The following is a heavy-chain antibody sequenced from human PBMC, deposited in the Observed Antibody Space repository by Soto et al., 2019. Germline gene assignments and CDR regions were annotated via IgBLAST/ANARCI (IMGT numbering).Heavy chain of an antibody. V-gene: IGHV1-2*04. J-gene: IGHJ3*02. D-gene: IGHD3-10*01. CDR3: AREMITMVRGRLLGRAFDI. Sequence: ASVKVSCKASGYTFTGYYMHWVRQAPGQGLEWMGWINPNSGGTNYAQKFQGWVTMTRDTSISTAYMELSRLRSDDTAVYYCAREMITMVRGRLLGRAFDIWGQGTMVTVSS. CDR2: INPNSGGT. CDR1: GYTFTGYY.